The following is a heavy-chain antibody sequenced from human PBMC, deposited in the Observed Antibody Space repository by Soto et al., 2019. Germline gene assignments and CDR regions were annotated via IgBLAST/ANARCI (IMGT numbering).Heavy chain of an antibody. V-gene: IGHV2-5*02. Sequence: QITLNESGPTQVKPRQTLTLTCTFSGFSLTTSGVGVGWIRQSPGKPPEGLALIYWDDDKRYIPSLKSRLTITKDTSKNQVVLRMADLDPADTATYYCAHRVLRTVFGLVTTTAIYFDFWGQGTPVAVSS. J-gene: IGHJ4*02. CDR3: AHRVLRTVFGLVTTTAIYFDF. CDR1: GFSLTTSGVG. D-gene: IGHD3-3*01. CDR2: IYWDDDK.